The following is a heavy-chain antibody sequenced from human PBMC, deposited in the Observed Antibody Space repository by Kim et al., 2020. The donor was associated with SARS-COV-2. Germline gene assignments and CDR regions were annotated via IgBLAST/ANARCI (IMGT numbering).Heavy chain of an antibody. Sequence: SETLSLTCTVSGGSISSYYWSWIRQPPGKGLEWIGYIYYSGSTNYNPSLKSRVTISVDTSKNQFSLKLSSVTAADTAVYYCARGASAWGQNLRYSNRIAVAGPFDYWGQGTLVTVSS. V-gene: IGHV4-59*08. CDR2: IYYSGST. J-gene: IGHJ4*02. CDR3: ARGASAWGQNLRYSNRIAVAGPFDY. CDR1: GGSISSYY. D-gene: IGHD6-19*01.